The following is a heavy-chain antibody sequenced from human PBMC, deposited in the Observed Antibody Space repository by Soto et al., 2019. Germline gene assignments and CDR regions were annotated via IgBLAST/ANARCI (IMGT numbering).Heavy chain of an antibody. Sequence: SEPLSLTCTVSGGSISSYYWSWIRQPPGKGLEWIGYIYYSGSTNCNPSLKSRVTISVDTSKNQFSLKLSSVTAADTAVYYCARLVGPDSSGYYDYWGQGTLVTVSS. D-gene: IGHD3-22*01. CDR3: ARLVGPDSSGYYDY. V-gene: IGHV4-59*01. CDR2: IYYSGST. CDR1: GGSISSYY. J-gene: IGHJ4*02.